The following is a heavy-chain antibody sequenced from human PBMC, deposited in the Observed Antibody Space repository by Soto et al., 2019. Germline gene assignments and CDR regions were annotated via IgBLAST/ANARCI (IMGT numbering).Heavy chain of an antibody. J-gene: IGHJ6*03. CDR2: INDSGNI. V-gene: IGHV4-34*02. Sequence: QVQLQQWGAGLLTPSETLSLTCAVYGGSFSGYQWTWIRQTPEMGLEWIGEINDSGNINYNPSLKSRVTILVDTAKKQISLRLSSVTAADTAVYYCARGLILWFGELSRRGGYYYYMDVWGKGTTVTVSS. CDR3: ARGLILWFGELSRRGGYYYYMDV. D-gene: IGHD3-10*01. CDR1: GGSFSGYQ.